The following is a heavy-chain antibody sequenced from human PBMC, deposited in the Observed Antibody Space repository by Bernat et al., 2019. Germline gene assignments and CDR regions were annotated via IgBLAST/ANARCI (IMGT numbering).Heavy chain of an antibody. J-gene: IGHJ4*02. CDR3: VRGSAGAQDY. V-gene: IGHV3-7*04. CDR1: GFILTNYW. Sequence: EVQLVESGGGLVQPGGSLRLSCAASGFILTNYWMNWVRQAPGKGLEGVANIKRDGSETDYVDSVKGRFTISRDISKNLLYLQMNSLRAEDTAIYYCVRGSAGAQDYWGQGTLVTVSS. D-gene: IGHD6-13*01. CDR2: IKRDGSET.